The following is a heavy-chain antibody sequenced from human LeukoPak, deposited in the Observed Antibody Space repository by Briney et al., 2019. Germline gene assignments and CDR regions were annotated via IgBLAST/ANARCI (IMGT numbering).Heavy chain of an antibody. CDR2: ISSSSSYI. Sequence: PGGSLRLSCAASGFTFSSYSVNWVRQAPGKGLEWVSSISSSSSYIYYADSVKGRFTISRDNAKNSLYLQMNSLRAEDTAVYYCAKSMVRGVITRFDYWGQGTLVTVSS. D-gene: IGHD3-10*01. CDR3: AKSMVRGVITRFDY. CDR1: GFTFSSYS. V-gene: IGHV3-21*01. J-gene: IGHJ4*02.